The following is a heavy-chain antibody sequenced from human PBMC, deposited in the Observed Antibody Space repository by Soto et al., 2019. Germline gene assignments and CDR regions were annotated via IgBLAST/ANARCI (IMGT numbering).Heavy chain of an antibody. CDR2: IIPMIGTA. V-gene: IGHV1-69*01. CDR1: GGTFSNYA. J-gene: IGHJ6*02. D-gene: IGHD1-26*01. Sequence: QVQLVQSASEVKKPGSSAKVSCKASGGTFSNYAFSWMRQAPGQGLEWMGGIIPMIGTANYAEKFQGRVTITADESTSTVYMELSSLRSEDTALYYCARVRSGTYFGVYYNGMDVWGQGTAVTVSS. CDR3: ARVRSGTYFGVYYNGMDV.